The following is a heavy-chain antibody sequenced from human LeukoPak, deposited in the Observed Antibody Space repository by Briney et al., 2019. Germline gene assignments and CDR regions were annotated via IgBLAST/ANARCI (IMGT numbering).Heavy chain of an antibody. V-gene: IGHV3-7*01. J-gene: IGHJ6*03. CDR1: GFTFSNYW. CDR2: INQDGSEM. D-gene: IGHD2-8*01. Sequence: GGSLRLSCAASGFTFSNYWMSWVRQAPGKGLEWLANINQDGSEMYYVDSVKGRFTISRDNAKNSLYLQMNSLRGEDTAVYYCARDGSCVNGVCYSDFYYMDVWGKGTTVTVSS. CDR3: ARDGSCVNGVCYSDFYYMDV.